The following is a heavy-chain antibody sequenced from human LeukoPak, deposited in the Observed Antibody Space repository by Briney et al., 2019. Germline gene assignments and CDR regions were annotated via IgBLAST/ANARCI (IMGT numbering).Heavy chain of an antibody. CDR1: GGSISSYY. CDR2: IYYSGST. V-gene: IGHV4-59*01. J-gene: IGHJ4*02. D-gene: IGHD4-23*01. CDR3: ARVQAYGGKGYFDY. Sequence: PSETQSLTCTVSGGSISSYYWSWIRQPPGKGLEWIGYIYYSGSTNYNPSLKSRVTISVDTSKNQFSLKLSSVTAADTAVYYCARVQAYGGKGYFDYWGQGTLVTVSS.